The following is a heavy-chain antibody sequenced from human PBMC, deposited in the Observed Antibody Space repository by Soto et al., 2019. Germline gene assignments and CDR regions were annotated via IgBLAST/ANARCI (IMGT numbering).Heavy chain of an antibody. CDR2: IIPIFGTA. CDR1: GGTFSSYA. Sequence: ASVKVSCKASGGTFSSYAISWVRQAPGQGLEWMGGIIPIFGTANYAQKFQGRVTITADESTSTAYMELSSLRSEDTAVYYCARPRYSSSPYYYYYGMDVWGRGTTVTVSS. J-gene: IGHJ6*02. CDR3: ARPRYSSSPYYYYYGMDV. D-gene: IGHD6-6*01. V-gene: IGHV1-69*13.